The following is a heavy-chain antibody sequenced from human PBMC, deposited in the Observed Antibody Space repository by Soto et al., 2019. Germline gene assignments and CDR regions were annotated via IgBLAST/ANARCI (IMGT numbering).Heavy chain of an antibody. CDR1: GFTFMDFG. Sequence: GGSLRLSCAASGFTFMDFGMSCGRQSPVKGLEWVSVISASGDATYYAASVKGRFTLSRDNSKNTLYLQMNSLTVADTAVYYCAKKVTIYAVDPADYWGQGTQVTVSS. V-gene: IGHV3-23*01. J-gene: IGHJ4*02. CDR3: AKKVTIYAVDPADY. D-gene: IGHD3-3*01. CDR2: ISASGDAT.